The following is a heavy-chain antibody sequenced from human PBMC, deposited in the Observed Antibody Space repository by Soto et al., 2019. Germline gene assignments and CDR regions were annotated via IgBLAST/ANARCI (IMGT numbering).Heavy chain of an antibody. V-gene: IGHV4-34*01. Sequence: PWETLSLTCAGYGGSFSGYYWSWIRQPPGKGLEWIGEINHSGSTRYSPSLKSRVSISVDTSKNQFSLKVNSVTAADTAVYYCARGQFDDFWSGSYYYYYYMAVWDKGTTVTVSS. CDR2: INHSGST. J-gene: IGHJ6*03. CDR1: GGSFSGYY. D-gene: IGHD3-3*01. CDR3: ARGQFDDFWSGSYYYYYYMAV.